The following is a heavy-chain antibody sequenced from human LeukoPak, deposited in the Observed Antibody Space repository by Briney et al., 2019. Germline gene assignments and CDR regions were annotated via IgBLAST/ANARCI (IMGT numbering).Heavy chain of an antibody. Sequence: GGSLRLSCAASGFTFISYWMSWVRQAPGKGLEWVSAISGNGKTTYYADSVRGRFIISRDNSKNTLYLQMNSLRDEDTATYYCARESVRSGSLKWFDPWGQGTLVTVSS. J-gene: IGHJ5*02. CDR1: GFTFISYW. D-gene: IGHD3-22*01. CDR3: ARESVRSGSLKWFDP. V-gene: IGHV3-23*01. CDR2: ISGNGKTT.